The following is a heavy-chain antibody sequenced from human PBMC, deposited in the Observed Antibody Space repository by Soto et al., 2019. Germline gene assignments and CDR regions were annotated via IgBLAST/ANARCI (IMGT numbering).Heavy chain of an antibody. CDR1: GFTFSSYG. CDR3: AKVDTAMAYDY. CDR2: ISYDGSNK. V-gene: IGHV3-30*18. D-gene: IGHD5-18*01. Sequence: GGSLRLSCAASGFTFSSYGMHWVRQAPGKGLEWVAVISYDGSNKYYADSVKGRFTISRDNSKNTLYLQMNSLRAEDTAVYYCAKVDTAMAYDYWGQGALVTVSS. J-gene: IGHJ4*02.